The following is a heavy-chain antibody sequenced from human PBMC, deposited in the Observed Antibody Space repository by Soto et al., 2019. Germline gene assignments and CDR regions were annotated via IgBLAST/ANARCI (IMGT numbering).Heavy chain of an antibody. CDR1: GGSSSSSTYS. V-gene: IGHV4-39*01. J-gene: IGHJ5*02. CDR2: MHYSGAT. CDR3: ARQGSNSSRRLSWFDP. D-gene: IGHD3-16*01. Sequence: SETLSLTCTASGGSSSSSTYSWGWIRQPPGKGLEWIGSMHYSGATYYNPSLKSRVSISVDTSKSQFSLKLTFVTAADTAVYFCARQGSNSSRRLSWFDPWGQGALVTVSS.